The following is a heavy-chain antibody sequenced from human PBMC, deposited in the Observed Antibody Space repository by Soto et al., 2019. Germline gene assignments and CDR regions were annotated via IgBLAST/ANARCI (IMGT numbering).Heavy chain of an antibody. Sequence: ASVKVSCKASAYSFTVYAIHWVRQAPGHGLEWMGWINAGDGHTKNSRTFQGRVTIARDTSANTAYMELRSLTSADTAVYYCARGGNFGSPDAFDIWGQGTMVTVSS. D-gene: IGHD3-3*02. J-gene: IGHJ3*02. CDR1: AYSFTVYA. CDR2: INAGDGHT. CDR3: ARGGNFGSPDAFDI. V-gene: IGHV1-3*01.